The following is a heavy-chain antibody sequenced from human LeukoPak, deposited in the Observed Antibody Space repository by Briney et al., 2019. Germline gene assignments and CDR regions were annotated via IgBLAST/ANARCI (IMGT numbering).Heavy chain of an antibody. CDR1: GGSISSGDSY. CDR3: ARSVNYDFWSGYLPHFDY. D-gene: IGHD3-3*01. Sequence: SETLSLTCTVSGGSISSGDSYWSWIRQPPVKGLEWIGHIYQTGSTDYNPSLKSRVTISVDTSKNQFSLKLSSVTAADTAVYYCARSVNYDFWSGYLPHFDYWGQGTLVTVSS. V-gene: IGHV4-30-2*01. CDR2: IYQTGST. J-gene: IGHJ4*02.